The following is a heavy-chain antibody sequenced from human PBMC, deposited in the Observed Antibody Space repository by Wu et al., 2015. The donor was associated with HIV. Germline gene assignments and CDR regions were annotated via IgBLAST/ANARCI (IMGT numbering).Heavy chain of an antibody. CDR1: GYIFTGYY. CDR2: INPNSGDT. CDR3: ARSKFDRVDMGTITSYYYSMDI. J-gene: IGHJ6*02. D-gene: IGHD5-24*01. V-gene: IGHV1-2*02. Sequence: QVQLVQSGAEVKKPGASVKVSCKTSGYIFTGYYIHWVRQAPGQGLEWVGWINPNSGDTNYAEKFQDRVTVTRDTSISTAYMEVSRLRSDDTAVYYCARSKFDRVDMGTITSYYYSMDILGPRDHGHRLL.